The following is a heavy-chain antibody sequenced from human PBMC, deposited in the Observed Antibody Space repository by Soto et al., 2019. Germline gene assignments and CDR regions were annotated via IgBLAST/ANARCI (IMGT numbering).Heavy chain of an antibody. CDR2: ISGSGGST. D-gene: IGHD3-22*01. Sequence: EVQLLESGGGLVQPGGSLRLSCAASGFTFSSYAMSWVRQAPGKGLEWVSAISGSGGSTYYADSVKGRFTISRDNSKNPLYLQMNSLRAEDTAVYYCANPLSESGYYDLLVGVFDYWGQGTLVTVSS. J-gene: IGHJ4*02. CDR1: GFTFSSYA. V-gene: IGHV3-23*01. CDR3: ANPLSESGYYDLLVGVFDY.